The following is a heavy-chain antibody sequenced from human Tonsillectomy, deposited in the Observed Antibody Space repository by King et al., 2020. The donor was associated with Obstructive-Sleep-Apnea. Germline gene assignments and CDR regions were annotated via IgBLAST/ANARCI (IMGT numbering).Heavy chain of an antibody. CDR3: ARHPDSSSGLGAFDI. Sequence: QLVQSGAEVKKPGESLTISCQGSGYSFTSYWIGWVRQMPGKGLEWMGIIYPGDSDTRYSPSFQGQVTISADKSISTAYLQWSSLKASDTAMYYCARHPDSSSGLGAFDIWGQGTMVTVSS. V-gene: IGHV5-51*01. CDR2: IYPGDSDT. J-gene: IGHJ3*02. CDR1: GYSFTSYW. D-gene: IGHD3-22*01.